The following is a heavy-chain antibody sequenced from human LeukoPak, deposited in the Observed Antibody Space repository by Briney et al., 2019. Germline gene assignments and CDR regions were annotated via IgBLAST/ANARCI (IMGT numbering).Heavy chain of an antibody. CDR1: GGTFSSDA. Sequence: GSSVKVSCKXSGGTFSSDAISWVRQAPGQGLEWMGRIIPIFGTANYSQKFQGRVTITTDESTSTAYMELSSLRSEDTAVYYCARDLLLLEYSSSSDGAYYYYMDVWGKGTTVTVSS. CDR3: ARDLLLLEYSSSSDGAYYYYMDV. D-gene: IGHD6-6*01. V-gene: IGHV1-69*05. CDR2: IIPIFGTA. J-gene: IGHJ6*03.